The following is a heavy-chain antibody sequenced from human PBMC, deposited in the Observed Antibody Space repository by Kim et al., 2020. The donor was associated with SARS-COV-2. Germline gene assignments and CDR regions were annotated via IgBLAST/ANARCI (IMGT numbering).Heavy chain of an antibody. V-gene: IGHV3-30*01. Sequence: KDRFTISRDNSKNTLYLQMNSLRAEDTAVYYCVRDISGWVNSVKYNWLDPWGQGTLVTVSS. CDR3: VRDISGWVNSVKYNWLDP. D-gene: IGHD6-19*01. J-gene: IGHJ5*02.